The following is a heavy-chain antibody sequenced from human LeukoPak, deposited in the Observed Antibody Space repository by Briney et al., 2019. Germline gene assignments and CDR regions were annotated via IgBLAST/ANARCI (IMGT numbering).Heavy chain of an antibody. CDR2: VRTYNGDT. CDR1: GYTFTSYG. Sequence: ASVKVSCKASGYTFTSYGISWVRQAPGQGLEWMGWVRTYNGDTNYAQRLQGRVTMTADTSTSTAYMELRSLTSDGTAVYYCARGTYMDVWGKGTTVTVSS. J-gene: IGHJ6*03. V-gene: IGHV1-18*01. CDR3: ARGTYMDV.